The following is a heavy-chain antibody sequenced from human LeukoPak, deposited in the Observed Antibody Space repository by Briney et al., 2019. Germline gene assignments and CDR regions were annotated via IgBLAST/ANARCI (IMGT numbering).Heavy chain of an antibody. V-gene: IGHV3-23*01. CDR1: GFSFKSYA. CDR2: INNDGDST. J-gene: IGHJ4*02. D-gene: IGHD3-22*01. CDR3: AKSDYYDSSGYYY. Sequence: GGSLRLSCAASGFSFKSYAMSWVRQAPGKGLEWVSAINNDGDSTYSADSVKGRFTVSRDNSKNTLYLQMNSLRAEDAAVYYCAKSDYYDSSGYYYWGQGTLVTVSS.